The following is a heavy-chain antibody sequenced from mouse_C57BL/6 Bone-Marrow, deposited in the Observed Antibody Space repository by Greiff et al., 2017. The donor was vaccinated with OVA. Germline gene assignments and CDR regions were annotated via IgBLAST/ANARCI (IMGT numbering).Heavy chain of an antibody. D-gene: IGHD2-2*01. J-gene: IGHJ4*01. Sequence: VQLQQSGPELVKPGASVKMSCKASGYTFTDYNMHWVKQSHGKSLEWIGYINPNNGGTSYNQKFKGKATLTVNKSSSTAYMELRSLTSEDSAVYYCASLYGYGCAMDYWGQGTSVTVSS. CDR3: ASLYGYGCAMDY. CDR1: GYTFTDYN. CDR2: INPNNGGT. V-gene: IGHV1-22*01.